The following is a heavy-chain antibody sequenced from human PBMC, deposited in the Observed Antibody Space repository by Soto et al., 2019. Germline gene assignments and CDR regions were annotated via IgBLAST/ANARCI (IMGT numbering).Heavy chain of an antibody. CDR1: GFTFSSYA. CDR3: AKDPDYVWGSYRYPVLYYFDY. Sequence: EVQLLESGGGLVQPGGSLRLSCAASGFTFSSYAMSWVRQAPGKGLEWVSAISGSGGSTYYADSVKGRFTISRDNSKNTLYLQMNSLRGEYTAVYYCAKDPDYVWGSYRYPVLYYFDYWGQGTLVTVSS. J-gene: IGHJ4*02. D-gene: IGHD3-16*02. CDR2: ISGSGGST. V-gene: IGHV3-23*01.